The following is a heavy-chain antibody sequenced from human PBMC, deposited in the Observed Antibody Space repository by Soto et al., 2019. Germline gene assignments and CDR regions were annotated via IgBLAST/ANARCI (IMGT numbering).Heavy chain of an antibody. CDR1: GFTFSSYE. Sequence: GGSLRLSCAASGFTFSSYEMNWVRQAPGKGLEWVSYISSSGSTIYYADSVKGRFTISRDNAKNSLYLQMNSLRAEDTAVYYCARDALYDYGESFDYWGQGTLVTVSS. J-gene: IGHJ4*02. V-gene: IGHV3-48*03. D-gene: IGHD4-17*01. CDR2: ISSSGSTI. CDR3: ARDALYDYGESFDY.